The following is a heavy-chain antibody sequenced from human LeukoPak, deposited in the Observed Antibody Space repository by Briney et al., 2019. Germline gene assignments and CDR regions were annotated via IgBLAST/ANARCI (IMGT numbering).Heavy chain of an antibody. Sequence: ASVKVSCKASGYTFTSYYMHWVRQAPGQGLEWMGRINPNSGGTNYAQKFQGRVTMTRDTSISTAYMELSRLRSDDTAMYYCARDLYRAAGTGQLRYWGQGTLVTVSS. D-gene: IGHD6-13*01. CDR2: INPNSGGT. J-gene: IGHJ4*02. CDR1: GYTFTSYY. V-gene: IGHV1-2*06. CDR3: ARDLYRAAGTGQLRY.